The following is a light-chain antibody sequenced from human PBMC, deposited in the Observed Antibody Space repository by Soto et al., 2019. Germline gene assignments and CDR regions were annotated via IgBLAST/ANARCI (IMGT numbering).Light chain of an antibody. CDR1: QSVSSSY. Sequence: EIVFTQSPLTLSFSPLERATLSCRASQSVSSSYLAWYQQKPGQAPRLLIYGASSRATGIPDRFSGSGSGTDFTLTISRLEPEDFAVYYCQQYGSSQTFGQGTKVDIK. J-gene: IGKJ1*01. V-gene: IGKV3-20*01. CDR3: QQYGSSQT. CDR2: GAS.